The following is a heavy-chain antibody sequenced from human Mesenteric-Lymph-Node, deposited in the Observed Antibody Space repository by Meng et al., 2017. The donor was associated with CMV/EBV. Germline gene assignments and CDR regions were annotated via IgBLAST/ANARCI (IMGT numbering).Heavy chain of an antibody. CDR1: GGSISNSGYY. V-gene: IGHV4-39*01. D-gene: IGHD3-3*01. Sequence: SETLSLTCTVSGGSISNSGYYWGWIRQPPGKGLEWIGNIYYSGSTYYNPSLKSRVTISVDTSKNQFSLKLSSVTAADTAFYYCARLYEVRFLEWLPSGYFDYWGQGTMVTVSS. CDR2: IYYSGST. CDR3: ARLYEVRFLEWLPSGYFDY. J-gene: IGHJ4*02.